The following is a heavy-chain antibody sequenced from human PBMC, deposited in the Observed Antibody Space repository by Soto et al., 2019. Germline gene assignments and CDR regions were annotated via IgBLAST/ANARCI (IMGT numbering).Heavy chain of an antibody. Sequence: QVLLVQSGSEVKKPGASMKVSCQTSGYTFSDFALTWVRQVPDKGLEWLGWISPYTGKTNYAQRVHDIVALTTDTSTRTAYLELRSLTYDDTAVYYCARLGWELLSGRRYFDYWGQGTLVTVSS. J-gene: IGHJ4*02. CDR3: ARLGWELLSGRRYFDY. V-gene: IGHV1-18*04. CDR2: ISPYTGKT. CDR1: GYTFSDFA. D-gene: IGHD1-26*01.